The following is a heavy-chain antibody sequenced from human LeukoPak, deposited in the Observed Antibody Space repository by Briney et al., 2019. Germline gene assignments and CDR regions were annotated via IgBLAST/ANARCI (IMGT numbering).Heavy chain of an antibody. D-gene: IGHD5-24*01. CDR1: GFTFSSYW. J-gene: IGHJ4*02. V-gene: IGHV3-7*05. CDR3: ARDTGYNTFDY. CDR2: IKQDGSEK. Sequence: PGGSLRLSCAASGFTFSSYWMRWVRQAPGKGLEWVANIKQDGSEKYYVDSVKGRFTISRDNAKNSLYLQMNSLRAEDTAVYYCARDTGYNTFDYWGQGTLVTVSS.